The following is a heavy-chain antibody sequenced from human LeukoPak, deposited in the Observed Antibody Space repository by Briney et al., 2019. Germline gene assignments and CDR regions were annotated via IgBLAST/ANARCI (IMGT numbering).Heavy chain of an antibody. CDR1: GFTVSSYA. CDR2: ISVSGGST. V-gene: IGHV3-23*01. D-gene: IGHD2-2*01. CDR3: AKYCSSTSCHGLL. J-gene: IGHJ3*01. Sequence: GGSLRLSCAASGFTVSSYAMSWVRQAPGKGLEWFSGISVSGGSTYYADSVKGRFTISRDNSKNTLYLQMNNLRAEDTALYYCAKYCSSTSCHGLLWGQGTMVTVSS.